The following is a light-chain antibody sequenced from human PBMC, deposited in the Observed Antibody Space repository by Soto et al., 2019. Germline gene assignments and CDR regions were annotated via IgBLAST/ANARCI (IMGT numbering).Light chain of an antibody. CDR2: RNH. Sequence: QSVLTQPPSASGTPGQRVSISCSGSNSNIGSKYVYWYQQLPGTAPKLLMYRNHQRPSGVPDRFSGSKSGTSASLAISGLRSADEADYYCAAWDNNLGGPAFGGGTKLTV. V-gene: IGLV1-47*01. CDR3: AAWDNNLGGPA. J-gene: IGLJ2*01. CDR1: NSNIGSKY.